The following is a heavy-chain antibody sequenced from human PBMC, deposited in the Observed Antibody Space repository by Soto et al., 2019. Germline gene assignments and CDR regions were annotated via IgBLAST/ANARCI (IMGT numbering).Heavy chain of an antibody. CDR1: GFTFIDHD. CDR3: ARMPGGGWQRFFDY. J-gene: IGHJ4*02. V-gene: IGHV3-23*01. D-gene: IGHD5-12*01. Sequence: EVKLLESGGALVQPGGSLRLSCEASGFTFIDHDMSWVRQAPGKGLEWVSSITVGGAQKDYGQSVKGRFTISRDNSNDTLFLQMGSWQVEDTAIYYCARMPGGGWQRFFDYWGQGTVVTVSS. CDR2: ITVGGAQK.